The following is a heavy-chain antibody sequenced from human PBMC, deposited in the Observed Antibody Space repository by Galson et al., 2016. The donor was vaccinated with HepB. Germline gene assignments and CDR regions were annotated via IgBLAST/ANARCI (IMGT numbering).Heavy chain of an antibody. J-gene: IGHJ4*02. D-gene: IGHD6-19*01. V-gene: IGHV3-30*18. CDR3: AKGKGYSSGWYYFDY. Sequence: SLRLSCAASGFTFNTYGMHWVRQAPGKGLEWVAVISDDGRNENYADSVRGRFTLSRDNSKNTLYLQMDSLRAEDTAVYYCAKGKGYSSGWYYFDYWGQGTLVTVSS. CDR2: ISDDGRNE. CDR1: GFTFNTYG.